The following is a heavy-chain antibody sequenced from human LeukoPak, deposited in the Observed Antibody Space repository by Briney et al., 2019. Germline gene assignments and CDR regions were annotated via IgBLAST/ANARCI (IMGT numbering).Heavy chain of an antibody. CDR1: GFSFSRYE. CDR2: ISGSCSVQ. D-gene: IGHD3-10*01. Sequence: PGGSLRLSCASSGFSFSRYEMNWVRQAPGRGLEWVSCISGSCSVQSYTDSFKGRFTISRDDSKDSLYAQMNRLGPEDTADCYLAGENRFGELLYPKRLDYWGHGTLVTVSS. V-gene: IGHV3-48*03. J-gene: IGHJ4*01. CDR3: AGENRFGELLYPKRLDY.